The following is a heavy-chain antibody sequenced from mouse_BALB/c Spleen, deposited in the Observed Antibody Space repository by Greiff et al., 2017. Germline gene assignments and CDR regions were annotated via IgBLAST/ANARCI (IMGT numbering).Heavy chain of an antibody. CDR2: IRLKSNNYAT. V-gene: IGHV6-6*02. D-gene: IGHD2-14*01. CDR3: TGDRYDGFAY. Sequence: EVQRVESGGGLVQPGGSMKLSCVASGFTFSNYWMNWVRQSPEKGLEWVAEIRLKSNNYATHYAESVKGRFTISRDDSKSSVYLQMNNLRAEDTGIYYGTGDRYDGFAYWGQGTLVTVSA. CDR1: GFTFSNYW. J-gene: IGHJ3*01.